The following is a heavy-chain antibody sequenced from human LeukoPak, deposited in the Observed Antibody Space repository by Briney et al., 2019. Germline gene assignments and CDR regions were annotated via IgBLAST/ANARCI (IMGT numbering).Heavy chain of an antibody. J-gene: IGHJ4*02. D-gene: IGHD3-10*01. Sequence: GGSLRLSCVASGVTLSNYAMSWARQAPGKGLEWVSGISSSGSGGNTYYADSVKGRFSISRDNSKNTLYLQMNGLRAGDTAIYYCANEIRPNDYWGQGTLVTVSS. CDR3: ANEIRPNDY. CDR2: ISSSGSGGNT. CDR1: GVTLSNYA. V-gene: IGHV3-23*01.